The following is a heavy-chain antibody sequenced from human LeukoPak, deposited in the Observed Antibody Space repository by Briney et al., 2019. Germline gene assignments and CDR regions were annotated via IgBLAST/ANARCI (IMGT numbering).Heavy chain of an antibody. D-gene: IGHD6-19*01. V-gene: IGHV3-30-3*01. CDR3: ARAYRGYSSGWYSGGPAY. CDR2: ISYDGSNK. J-gene: IGHJ4*02. CDR1: GFTFSSYA. Sequence: GGSLTLSCAASGFTFSSYAMHWVRQAPGKGLEWVAVISYDGSNKYYADSVKGRFTISRDNSKNTLYLQMNSLRAEDTAVYYCARAYRGYSSGWYSGGPAYWGQGTLVTVSS.